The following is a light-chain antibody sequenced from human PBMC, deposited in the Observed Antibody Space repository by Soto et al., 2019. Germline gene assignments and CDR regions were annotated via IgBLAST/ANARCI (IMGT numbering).Light chain of an antibody. J-gene: IGKJ1*01. V-gene: IGKV3-20*01. CDR1: QSVISSY. CDR3: QQYGSSPWT. Sequence: DIVMTQSPDSLAVSLGERGTINCRASQSVISSYLAWYQQRPGQAPRLLIYGASSRATGIPDRFSGSGSGTDFTLTISRLEPEDFAVYYCQQYGSSPWTFGQGTKVDI. CDR2: GAS.